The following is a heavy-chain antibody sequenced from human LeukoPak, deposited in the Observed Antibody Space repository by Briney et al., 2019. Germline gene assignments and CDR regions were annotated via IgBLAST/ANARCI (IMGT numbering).Heavy chain of an antibody. V-gene: IGHV3-23*01. CDR3: TRLKGGY. Sequence: GGSLRLSCAASGFTFSSYAMSWVRQAPGKGLEWVSAISGSGGSTYYADSVKGRFIISRDNAKNTLYLQMNSLRADDTAVYYCTRLKGGYWGQGTLVTVSS. J-gene: IGHJ4*02. CDR1: GFTFSSYA. D-gene: IGHD3-16*01. CDR2: ISGSGGST.